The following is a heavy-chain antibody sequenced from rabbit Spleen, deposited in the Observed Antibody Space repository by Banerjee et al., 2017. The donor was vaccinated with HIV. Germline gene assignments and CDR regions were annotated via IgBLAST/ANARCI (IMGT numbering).Heavy chain of an antibody. CDR3: ARKVGYSAGGDAWTL. D-gene: IGHD7-1*01. CDR2: IYTGDGNS. V-gene: IGHV1S40*01. CDR1: GFDLSDYYY. Sequence: QSLEESGGDLVKPGASLTLTCTASGFDLSDYYYMYWVRQAPGKGLEWIGCIYTGDGNSYYASWAKGRFTISKTSSTTATLQMTSLTAADTATYFCARKVGYSAGGDAWTLWGQGTLVTVS. J-gene: IGHJ3*01.